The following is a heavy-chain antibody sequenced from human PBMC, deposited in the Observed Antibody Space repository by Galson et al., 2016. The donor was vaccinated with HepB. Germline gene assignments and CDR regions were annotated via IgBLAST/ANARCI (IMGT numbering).Heavy chain of an antibody. J-gene: IGHJ6*02. CDR2: VSGSAAGTEYGITT. CDR1: GFTFSRNA. V-gene: IGHV3-23*01. D-gene: IGHD6-13*01. Sequence: SLRLSCAVSGFTFSRNAMTWVRQAPGKGLEWVAAVSGSAAGTEYGITTDYAAPVKGRFTISRDNSKNTLYRQMNSLRAEDTAVYYCASIAAAGYYYGMDVWGQGSTVTVSS. CDR3: ASIAAAGYYYGMDV.